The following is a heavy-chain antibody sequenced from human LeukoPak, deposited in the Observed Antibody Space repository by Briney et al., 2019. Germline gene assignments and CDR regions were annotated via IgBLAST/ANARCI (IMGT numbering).Heavy chain of an antibody. CDR2: IYTSGST. V-gene: IGHV4-4*07. D-gene: IGHD6-13*01. Sequence: SETLSLTCTVSGGSISSYYWSWIRQPAGKGLEWIGRIYTSGSTNYNPSLKSRVTISVDKSKNQFSLKLSSVTAADTAVYYCAGDQYSSSWSHFDYWGQGTLVTVSS. CDR3: AGDQYSSSWSHFDY. CDR1: GGSISSYY. J-gene: IGHJ4*02.